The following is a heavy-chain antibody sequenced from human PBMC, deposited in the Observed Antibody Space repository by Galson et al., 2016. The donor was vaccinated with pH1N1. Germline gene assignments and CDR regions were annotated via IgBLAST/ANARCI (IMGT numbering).Heavy chain of an antibody. D-gene: IGHD1-26*01. Sequence: TLSLTCTVSGDSIGSGSYYWSWVRQPAGKGLEWIGRIYTSGSTNYNPSLKSRIFISLDTAKNQFSLRLSSVTAADTAVYYCARDSANSGDYVREFDCWGQGTLVTVSS. CDR2: IYTSGST. J-gene: IGHJ4*02. CDR3: ARDSANSGDYVREFDC. CDR1: GDSIGSGSYY. V-gene: IGHV4-61*02.